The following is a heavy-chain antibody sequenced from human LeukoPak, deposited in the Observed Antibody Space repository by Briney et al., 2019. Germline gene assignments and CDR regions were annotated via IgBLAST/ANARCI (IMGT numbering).Heavy chain of an antibody. CDR1: GFTFSSYW. J-gene: IGHJ4*02. Sequence: GGSLRLSCAASGFTFSSYWMSWVRHAPGKGLEWVANIKQDGSEKYYVDSVKGRFTISRDNAKNSLYLQMNSLRAEDTAVYYCAKEFRRYYFDYWGQGTLVTVSS. CDR3: AKEFRRYYFDY. V-gene: IGHV3-7*01. CDR2: IKQDGSEK.